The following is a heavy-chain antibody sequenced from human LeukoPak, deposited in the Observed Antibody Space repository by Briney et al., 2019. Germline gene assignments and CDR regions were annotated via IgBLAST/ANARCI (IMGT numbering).Heavy chain of an antibody. Sequence: PGGSLRLSCAASGFTFSSYGMHWVRQAPGKGLEWVAVICYDGSNKYYADSVKGRFTISRDNSKNTLYLQMNSLRAEDTAVYYCARGLLWSSSREEAFDIWGQGTMVTVSS. CDR1: GFTFSSYG. CDR3: ARGLLWSSSREEAFDI. J-gene: IGHJ3*02. V-gene: IGHV3-33*01. CDR2: ICYDGSNK. D-gene: IGHD6-13*01.